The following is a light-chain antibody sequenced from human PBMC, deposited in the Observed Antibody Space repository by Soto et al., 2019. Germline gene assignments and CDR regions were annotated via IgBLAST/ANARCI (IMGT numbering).Light chain of an antibody. CDR2: DAS. CDR3: RQRSNWPRT. CDR1: QSVSSS. Sequence: EIVLTQSPATLSLSPGERATLSCRASQSVSSSLGWYQQIPGQAPRLLIYDASNRATGIPARFSGSGSGTDFTLTISSLEPEDFAVYYCRQRSNWPRTFGQGTKVDIK. J-gene: IGKJ2*01. V-gene: IGKV3-11*01.